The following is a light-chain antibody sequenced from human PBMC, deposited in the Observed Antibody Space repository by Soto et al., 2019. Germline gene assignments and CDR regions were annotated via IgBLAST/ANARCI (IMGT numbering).Light chain of an antibody. CDR2: GAS. J-gene: IGKJ1*01. Sequence: EIVLTQSPATLSLSPGERATLSCRASQSVSSYLAWFQHKPGQAPRLLIYGASTRATDVPDRFSGSGSGADFTLTISRLEPEDFAVYYCQQYGSSPPRTFGQGTKVE. V-gene: IGKV3-20*01. CDR1: QSVSSY. CDR3: QQYGSSPPRT.